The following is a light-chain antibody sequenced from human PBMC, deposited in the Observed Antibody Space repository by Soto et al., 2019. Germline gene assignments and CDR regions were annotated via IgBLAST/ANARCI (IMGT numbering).Light chain of an antibody. Sequence: DIQMTQSPSSLSASVGDRVTITCRTSQSVTKSLNWYQQKPGKAPQLLIYGVSSLQSGVPSRFSGSGSGTDFTLTISSLQFEDFATYYCQQSSGIPRTFGQGTKVGIK. CDR2: GVS. CDR3: QQSSGIPRT. CDR1: QSVTKS. J-gene: IGKJ1*01. V-gene: IGKV1-39*01.